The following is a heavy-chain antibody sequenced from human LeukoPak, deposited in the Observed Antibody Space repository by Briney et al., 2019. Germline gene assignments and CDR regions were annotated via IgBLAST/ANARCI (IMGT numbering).Heavy chain of an antibody. Sequence: ASVKLSCKASGYTFTSYAMNWLRQSPGQGLESMGWINTNTGNPTDAQGFTRQLVVSLDTSVRTAYLQISSLKAEDTAVYYCARVIRRQANYDILTGYQSRPDAFDIWGQGTMVTVSS. CDR1: GYTFTSYA. D-gene: IGHD3-9*01. V-gene: IGHV7-4-1*02. CDR2: INTNTGNP. CDR3: ARVIRRQANYDILTGYQSRPDAFDI. J-gene: IGHJ3*02.